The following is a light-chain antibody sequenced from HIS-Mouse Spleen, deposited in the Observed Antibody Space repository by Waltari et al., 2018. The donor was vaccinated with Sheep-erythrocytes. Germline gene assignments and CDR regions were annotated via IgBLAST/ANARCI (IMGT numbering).Light chain of an antibody. CDR1: STDAGGSNY. J-gene: IGLJ3*02. V-gene: IGLV2-8*01. Sequence: QSALTQPPPASGSPGQSVTIPCTATSTDAGGSNYVPWYQHHPGKAPKLMIYEVSRRPSGVPDRFSGSKSGNTASLTVSVLQAEDEADYYCSSYAGSNNWVFGGGTKLTVL. CDR2: EVS. CDR3: SSYAGSNNWV.